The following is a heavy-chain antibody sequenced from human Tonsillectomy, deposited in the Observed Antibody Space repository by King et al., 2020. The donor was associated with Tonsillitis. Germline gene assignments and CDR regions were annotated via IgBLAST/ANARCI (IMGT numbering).Heavy chain of an antibody. Sequence: VQLVESGGGLVKPGGSLRLSCAASGFTFRSYSMNWVRQAPGKGLEWVSCISSSSTYIYYADSMKGRFTISRDNAKNSLYLQMNSLRAEDTAVYYCARGGALRYLDRSNWFDPWGQGTLVIVSS. V-gene: IGHV3-21*06. CDR1: GFTFRSYS. CDR3: ARGGALRYLDRSNWFDP. CDR2: ISSSSTYI. D-gene: IGHD3-9*01. J-gene: IGHJ5*02.